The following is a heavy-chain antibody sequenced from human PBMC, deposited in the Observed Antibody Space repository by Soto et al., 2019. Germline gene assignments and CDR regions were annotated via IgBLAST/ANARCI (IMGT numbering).Heavy chain of an antibody. CDR3: ARDLAKGGGSAGFDY. CDR2: INPKSGGT. CDR1: GYTFTVYY. J-gene: IGHJ4*02. Sequence: QVQLVQSGAEVKKPGASVNVSCKASGYTFTVYYMHWVRQAPGQGLEWMGWINPKSGGTMYPQKFQGRVTMTWDTSISTAYMALTSLRSDDTAVYYCARDLAKGGGSAGFDYWCQGTLVTVSS. V-gene: IGHV1-2*02. D-gene: IGHD1-26*01.